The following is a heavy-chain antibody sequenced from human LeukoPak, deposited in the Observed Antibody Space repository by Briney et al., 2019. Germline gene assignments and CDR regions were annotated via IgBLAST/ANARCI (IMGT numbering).Heavy chain of an antibody. J-gene: IGHJ3*02. CDR2: ISSNGNT. CDR1: GFTVSNXY. V-gene: IGHV3-53*01. D-gene: IGHD3-10*01. Sequence: RLXCAASGFTVSNXYMXWVRXXXXXXXXXVSXISSNGNTYYADSVKGRFAISRDYSRNTVYLQMNSLRAEDTAVYYCARESGFGELFPYAFDIWGQGTVVTVSS. CDR3: ARESGFGELFPYAFDI.